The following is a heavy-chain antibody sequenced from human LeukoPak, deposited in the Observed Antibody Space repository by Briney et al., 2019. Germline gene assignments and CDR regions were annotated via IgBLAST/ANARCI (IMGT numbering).Heavy chain of an antibody. CDR1: GFTFCVHA. D-gene: IGHD1-1*01. J-gene: IGHJ4*02. CDR3: AKDATPWNSFWDYFDS. Sequence: GGSLRLSCAASGFTFCVHAINWVRQAPGKGPEWVSSIGGGDDDRYYADFVKGRFTVTRDNSNNMVYLQLNSLRAEDTALYYCAKDATPWNSFWDYFDSWGQGTLVTVAS. V-gene: IGHV3-23*01. CDR2: IGGGDDDR.